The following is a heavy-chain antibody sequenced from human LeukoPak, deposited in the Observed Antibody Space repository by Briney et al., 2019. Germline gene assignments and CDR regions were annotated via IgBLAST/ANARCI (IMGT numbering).Heavy chain of an antibody. J-gene: IGHJ4*02. CDR2: ISGDGGST. CDR1: GFTFDDYA. CDR3: AKDHNDFWSGYEDY. D-gene: IGHD3-3*01. Sequence: GGSLRLSCAASGFTFDDYAMHWVRQAPGKGLEWVSLISGDGGSTYYADSVKGRFTISRDNSKNSPYLQMSSLRTEDTALYYCAKDHNDFWSGYEDYWGQGTLVTVSS. V-gene: IGHV3-43*02.